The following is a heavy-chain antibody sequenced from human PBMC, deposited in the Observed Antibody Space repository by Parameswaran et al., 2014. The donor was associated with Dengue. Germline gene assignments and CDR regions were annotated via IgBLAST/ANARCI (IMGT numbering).Heavy chain of an antibody. V-gene: IGHV3-9*01. CDR3: VAAETMDV. CDR2: ISWNSGSI. J-gene: IGHJ6*02. Sequence: MPGVRQAPGKGLEWVSGISWNSGSIDYADSVKGRFTISRDNAKNSLYLQMNSLRAEDTALYYCVAAETMDVWGQGTTVTVSS. D-gene: IGHD2-15*01.